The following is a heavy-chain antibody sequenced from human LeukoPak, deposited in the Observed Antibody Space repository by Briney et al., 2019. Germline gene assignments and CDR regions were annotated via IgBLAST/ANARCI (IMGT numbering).Heavy chain of an antibody. Sequence: SETLSLTCTVSGGSISSGDYYWSWIRQPPGKGLEWIGYIYYSGSTYYNPSLKSRVTISVDTSKSQFSLKLSSVTAADTAVYYCARALKGLGIRTFDYWGQGTLVTVSS. CDR1: GGSISSGDYY. D-gene: IGHD7-27*01. CDR2: IYYSGST. J-gene: IGHJ4*02. V-gene: IGHV4-30-4*01. CDR3: ARALKGLGIRTFDY.